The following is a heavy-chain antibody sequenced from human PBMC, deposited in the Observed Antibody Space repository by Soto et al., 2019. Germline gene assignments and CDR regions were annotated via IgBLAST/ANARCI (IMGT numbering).Heavy chain of an antibody. CDR3: ARVITGTNYGMDV. Sequence: SPTLSLPCAISGDSVSSNSAAWNWIRQSPSRGLEWLGRTYYRSKWYNEYAVSVKSRITINPNTSKNQFSLQLNSVTPEDTAVYYCARVITGTNYGMDVWGQGTTVTVSS. CDR2: TYYRSKWYN. J-gene: IGHJ6*02. CDR1: GDSVSSNSAA. V-gene: IGHV6-1*01. D-gene: IGHD1-20*01.